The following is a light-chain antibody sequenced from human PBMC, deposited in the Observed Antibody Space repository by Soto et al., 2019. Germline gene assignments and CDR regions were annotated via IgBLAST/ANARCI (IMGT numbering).Light chain of an antibody. CDR1: SSDVGGYNY. Sequence: QSALTQPASVSGSPGQSITISCTGTSSDVGGYNYVSWYQQHPGKSPKLIIYDVSNRPSGVSSRFYGSKSGNTASLTISGLQAEDEADYYCSSYTDSSTVVFGGGTKVTVL. J-gene: IGLJ2*01. CDR2: DVS. V-gene: IGLV2-14*03. CDR3: SSYTDSSTVV.